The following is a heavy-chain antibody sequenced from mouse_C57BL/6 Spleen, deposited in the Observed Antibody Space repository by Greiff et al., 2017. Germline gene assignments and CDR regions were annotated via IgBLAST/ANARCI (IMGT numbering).Heavy chain of an antibody. CDR3: AAWTVLGDYAMDY. J-gene: IGHJ4*01. CDR2: INPNDGTT. V-gene: IGHV1-39*01. CDR1: GYSFTNYY. Sequence: EVQLMESGAELVKPGASVKLSCKASGYSFTNYYMNWVKQSPGKSLEWIGAINPNDGTTNYNHKFKGKSTLTVDQSSSTAYMQLNSLTSEDSAVYYCAAWTVLGDYAMDYWGQGTSVTVSS. D-gene: IGHD1-1*01.